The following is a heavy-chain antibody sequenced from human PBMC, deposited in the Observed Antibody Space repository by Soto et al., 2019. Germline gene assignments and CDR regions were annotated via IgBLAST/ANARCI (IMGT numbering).Heavy chain of an antibody. CDR1: GYTFTSYD. D-gene: IGHD7-27*01. V-gene: IGHV1-8*01. J-gene: IGHJ4*02. Sequence: QVQLVQSGAEVKKPGASVKVSCKAAGYTFTSYDINWMRQATGQGFEWMGWMNPNSGNTGYAQKFQGRVTMTRDTSISTGFMELNDRRSEDTAVYYCARGPRNWGVDYWGQGTLVTVSS. CDR2: MNPNSGNT. CDR3: ARGPRNWGVDY.